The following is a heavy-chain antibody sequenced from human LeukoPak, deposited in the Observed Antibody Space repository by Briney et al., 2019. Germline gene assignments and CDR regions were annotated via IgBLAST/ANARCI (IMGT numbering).Heavy chain of an antibody. CDR1: GFTVSSNY. D-gene: IGHD2-8*02. J-gene: IGHJ4*02. CDR3: ATYRQVLLPFES. CDR2: IYSGGTT. Sequence: GGSLRLSCAASGFTVSSNYMSWVRQAPGKGLEWVSVIYSGGTTYYADSVKGRFTISRDISKSTLSLQMNSLRAEDTAIYYCATYRQVLLPFESWGQGTLVTVSS. V-gene: IGHV3-53*01.